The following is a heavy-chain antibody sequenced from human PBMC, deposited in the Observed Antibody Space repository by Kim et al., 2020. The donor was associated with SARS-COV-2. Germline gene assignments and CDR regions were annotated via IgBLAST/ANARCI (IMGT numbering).Heavy chain of an antibody. J-gene: IGHJ6*02. CDR3: ARGAEGNV. D-gene: IGHD3-10*01. Sequence: KSDSTEYAASVKGRFTSSRDDAKNSVNLQMNSLKSEDTAVYYCARGAEGNVWGQGTTVTVSS. V-gene: IGHV3-72*01. CDR2: KSDST.